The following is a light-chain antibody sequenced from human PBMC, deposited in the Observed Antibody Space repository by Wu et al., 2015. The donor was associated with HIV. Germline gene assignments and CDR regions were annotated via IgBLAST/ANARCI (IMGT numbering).Light chain of an antibody. CDR3: QQYNDWAGST. Sequence: EIVLTQSPGTLSLSPGERATLSCRASQSVISTHLAWYQQKPGQAPRLLIYGASTRATGIPDRFSGSGSGTEFTVTISSTQSEDFAIYYCQQYNDWAGSTFGGGTKVEIK. J-gene: IGKJ4*01. CDR1: QSVISTH. V-gene: IGKV3-15*01. CDR2: GAS.